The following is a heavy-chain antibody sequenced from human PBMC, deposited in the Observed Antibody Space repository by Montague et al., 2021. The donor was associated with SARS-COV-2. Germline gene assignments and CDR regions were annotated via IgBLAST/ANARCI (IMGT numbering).Heavy chain of an antibody. V-gene: IGHV4-4*02. Sequence: SETLSLTCAVSGASVTSINWWSWVRQPPGRGLEWIAEIHHTGITNFNPSHRSRVSISLDTSKNQFSLTLNFVTAADTATYFCASHPVFQQLYSWGQGTLVSVSS. D-gene: IGHD6-13*01. CDR2: IHHTGIT. J-gene: IGHJ4*02. CDR3: ASHPVFQQLYS. CDR1: GASVTSINW.